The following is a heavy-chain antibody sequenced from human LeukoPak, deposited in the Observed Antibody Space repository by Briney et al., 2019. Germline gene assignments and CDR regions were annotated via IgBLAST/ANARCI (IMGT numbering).Heavy chain of an antibody. J-gene: IGHJ5*02. CDR2: INPNSGGT. D-gene: IGHD2-15*01. CDR3: ARGYCSGGTCYLVENWLDP. V-gene: IGHV1-2*06. Sequence: ASVKVSCKASGYTLTAYYIYWVRQAPGQGLEWMGRINPNSGGTDYAQNFQGRVTMTRDTSISTAYMELSRLRSDDTAVYYCARGYCSGGTCYLVENWLDPWGQGTLVSVSS. CDR1: GYTLTAYY.